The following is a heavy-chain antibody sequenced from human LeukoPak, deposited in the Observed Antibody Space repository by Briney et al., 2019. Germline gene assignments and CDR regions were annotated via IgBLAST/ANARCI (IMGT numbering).Heavy chain of an antibody. CDR1: GFTFSSYG. CDR3: AREAEIRRNFFYMDV. J-gene: IGHJ6*03. V-gene: IGHV3-30*16. Sequence: PGGPLRLSCAASGFTFSSYGVYFVRQVPGTGLDWVASISNDGSKTHHADSVKGRLTISRDNSKNTLSLQMNSLRLEDTAVYYCAREAEIRRNFFYMDVWGRGTMVTVSS. CDR2: ISNDGSKT. D-gene: IGHD3-16*01.